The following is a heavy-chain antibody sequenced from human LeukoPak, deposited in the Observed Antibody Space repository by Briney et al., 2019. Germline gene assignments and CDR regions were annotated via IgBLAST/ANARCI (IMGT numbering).Heavy chain of an antibody. Sequence: SETLSLTCTVSGDSISSYYWSWIRQPPGKGLEWIGYIHYSGSTNYNPSLKSRVTISVDTSKNQFSLKLSSVTAADTAVYYCARGRYYYDSSAYEIDPWGQGTLVTVSS. J-gene: IGHJ5*02. CDR1: GDSISSYY. D-gene: IGHD3-22*01. CDR3: ARGRYYYDSSAYEIDP. V-gene: IGHV4-59*01. CDR2: IHYSGST.